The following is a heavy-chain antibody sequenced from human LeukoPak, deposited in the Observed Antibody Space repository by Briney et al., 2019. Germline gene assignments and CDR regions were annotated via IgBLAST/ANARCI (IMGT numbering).Heavy chain of an antibody. CDR2: ISGSGGST. CDR1: GFTFSSYW. D-gene: IGHD3-3*01. CDR3: AKGDYDFWSGYDY. Sequence: GGSLRLSCAASGFTFSSYWMHWVRQAPGKGLVWVSRISGSGGSTYYADSVKGRYTISRDNSKNTLYLQMNSLRAEETAVYYCAKGDYDFWSGYDYWGQGTLVTVSS. V-gene: IGHV3-23*01. J-gene: IGHJ4*02.